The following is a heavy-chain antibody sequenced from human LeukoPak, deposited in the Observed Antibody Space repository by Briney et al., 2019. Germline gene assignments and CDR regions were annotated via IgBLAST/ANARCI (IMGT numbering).Heavy chain of an antibody. Sequence: SETLSLTCTVSGGSISSYYWSWIRQPPGKGLEWIGYIYYSGSTNYNPSLKSRVTISVDTSKNQFSLKLSSVTAADTAVYYCARVLWGGYYYKYYFDYWGQGTLVTVSS. CDR3: ARVLWGGYYYKYYFDY. CDR1: GGSISSYY. CDR2: IYYSGST. D-gene: IGHD3-16*01. J-gene: IGHJ4*02. V-gene: IGHV4-59*01.